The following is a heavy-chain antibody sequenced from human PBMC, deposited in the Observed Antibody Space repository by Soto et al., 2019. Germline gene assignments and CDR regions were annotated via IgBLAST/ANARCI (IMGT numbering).Heavy chain of an antibody. CDR2: MNPNSGNT. J-gene: IGHJ4*02. CDR3: AREKVGAVDY. V-gene: IGHV1-8*01. D-gene: IGHD1-26*01. CDR1: GYSFTSYD. Sequence: QVQLVQSGAEVKKPWASVKVSFKTSGYSFTSYDINWVRQATGQGLEWMGWMNPNSGNTGYAQKFQGRVTMTRNTSISTAYLELSSLRSEDTAVYYCAREKVGAVDYWGQGTLVTVSS.